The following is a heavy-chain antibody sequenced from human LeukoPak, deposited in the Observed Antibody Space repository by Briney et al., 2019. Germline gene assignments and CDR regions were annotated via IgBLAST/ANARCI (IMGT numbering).Heavy chain of an antibody. D-gene: IGHD3-22*01. Sequence: GGSLRLSCAASGFTFSSYAMSWVRQAPGKGLKWVSAISGSGGSTYYADSVKGRFTISRDNSKNTLYLQMNSLRAEDTAVYYCAKELRSLLTTIVVVINSFDYWGKGTLVTVSS. CDR3: AKELRSLLTTIVVVINSFDY. CDR1: GFTFSSYA. V-gene: IGHV3-23*01. J-gene: IGHJ4*02. CDR2: ISGSGGST.